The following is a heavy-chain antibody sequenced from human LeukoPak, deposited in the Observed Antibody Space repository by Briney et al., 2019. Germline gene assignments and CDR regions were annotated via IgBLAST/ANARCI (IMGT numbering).Heavy chain of an antibody. D-gene: IGHD6-6*01. CDR2: ISSSSSYI. CDR1: GFTFSSYS. Sequence: PGGSPRLSCAASGFTFSSYSMNWVRQAPGEGLEWGSSISSSSSYIYHADSVKGRFTISRDNAKNSLSLQMNSLRAEDTAVYYCAREYSTSWKSFDYWGQGTLVTVSS. V-gene: IGHV3-21*01. CDR3: AREYSTSWKSFDY. J-gene: IGHJ4*02.